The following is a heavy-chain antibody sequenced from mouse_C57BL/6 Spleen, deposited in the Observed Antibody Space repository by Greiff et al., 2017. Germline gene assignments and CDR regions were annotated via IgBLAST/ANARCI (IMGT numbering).Heavy chain of an antibody. D-gene: IGHD1-1*01. J-gene: IGHJ4*01. CDR1: GYTFTSYW. CDR3: AVLPSYYAMDY. Sequence: QVQLQQSGAELVRPGTSVKLSCKASGYTFTSYWLHWVKQRPGQGLEWIGVIDPSDSYTNYNQKFKGKATLTVDTSTSTAYMQLSSLTSEDSAVYYCAVLPSYYAMDYWGQGTSVTVSS. V-gene: IGHV1-59*01. CDR2: IDPSDSYT.